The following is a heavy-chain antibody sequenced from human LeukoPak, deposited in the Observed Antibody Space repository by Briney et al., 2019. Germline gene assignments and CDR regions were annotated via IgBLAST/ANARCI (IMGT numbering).Heavy chain of an antibody. Sequence: GGSLRLSCVASGFTFSTYSINWIRQAPGKGLEWISYITSDSSAMSYADSVKGRFTISRDNAKNSLYLHMNSLSDEDTAMYFCVRDLLWAFDIWGQGTMATVSS. CDR2: ITSDSSAM. D-gene: IGHD2-21*01. J-gene: IGHJ3*02. CDR1: GFTFSTYS. V-gene: IGHV3-48*02. CDR3: VRDLLWAFDI.